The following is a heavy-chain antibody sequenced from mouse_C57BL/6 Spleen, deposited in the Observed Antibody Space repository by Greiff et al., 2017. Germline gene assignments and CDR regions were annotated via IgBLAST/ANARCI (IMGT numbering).Heavy chain of an antibody. Sequence: EVQLQQSGPGLVKPSQSLSLTCSVTGYSITSGYYWNWIRQFPGNKLEWMGYISYDGSNNYNPSLKNRISITRDTSKNQFFLKLNSVTTEDTATYYCARRGDWDDYWGQGTTLTVSS. V-gene: IGHV3-6*01. CDR1: GYSITSGYY. J-gene: IGHJ2*01. CDR3: ARRGDWDDY. CDR2: ISYDGSN. D-gene: IGHD4-1*01.